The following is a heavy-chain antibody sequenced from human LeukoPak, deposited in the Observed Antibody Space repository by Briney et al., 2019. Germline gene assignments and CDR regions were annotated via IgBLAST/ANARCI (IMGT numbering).Heavy chain of an antibody. CDR2: ISWNSGSI. V-gene: IGHV3-9*01. CDR1: GFTFDDYA. Sequence: PGGFLRLSCAASGFTFDDYAMHWVRQAPGKGLEWVSGISWNSGSIGYADSVKGRFTISRDNAKNSLYLQMNSLRAEDTALYYCAKSDGVVPAAILLDYWGQGTLVTVSS. J-gene: IGHJ4*02. CDR3: AKSDGVVPAAILLDY. D-gene: IGHD2-2*02.